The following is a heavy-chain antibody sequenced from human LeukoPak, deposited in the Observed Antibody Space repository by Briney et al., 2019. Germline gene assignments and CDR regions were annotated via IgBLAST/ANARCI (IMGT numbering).Heavy chain of an antibody. CDR3: AMGDRYSSSSDVIGVDV. Sequence: PGGSLRLSCAASGFTFSSYSMNSVRQAPRKGLEWVSSISISSSYIYYADSVKGRFTISRDNAKNSLYLQMNSLRAEDTAVYYCAMGDRYSSSSDVIGVDVWGKGTTVTVSS. CDR2: ISISSSYI. V-gene: IGHV3-21*03. D-gene: IGHD6-6*01. CDR1: GFTFSSYS. J-gene: IGHJ6*04.